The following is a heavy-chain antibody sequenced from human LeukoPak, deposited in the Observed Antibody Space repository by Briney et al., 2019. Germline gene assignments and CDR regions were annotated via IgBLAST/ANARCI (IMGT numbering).Heavy chain of an antibody. Sequence: SETLPLTCTVSGGSISSSSYYWGWIRQPPGKGLEWIGNIYYSGSTYYNPSLKSRVTISVDTSKNQFSLKLSSVTAADTAVYYCARLGPVDKIAARPHVDYWGQGTLVTVSS. CDR2: IYYSGST. J-gene: IGHJ4*02. CDR1: GGSISSSSYY. CDR3: ARLGPVDKIAARPHVDY. D-gene: IGHD6-6*01. V-gene: IGHV4-39*01.